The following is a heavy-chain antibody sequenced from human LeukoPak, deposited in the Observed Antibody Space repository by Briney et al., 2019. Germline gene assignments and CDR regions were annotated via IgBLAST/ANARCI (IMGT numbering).Heavy chain of an antibody. CDR1: GGSISSSSYY. V-gene: IGHV4-39*01. CDR3: ARKGVVTAIQYFDY. Sequence: SETLSLTCTVSGGSISSSSYYWGWIRQPPGKGLEWFGSIYYSGGTYYNPSLNSRVTISVDTSKNQFSLKLSSVTAADTAVYYCARKGVVTAIQYFDYWGQGTLVTVSS. D-gene: IGHD2-21*02. CDR2: IYYSGGT. J-gene: IGHJ4*02.